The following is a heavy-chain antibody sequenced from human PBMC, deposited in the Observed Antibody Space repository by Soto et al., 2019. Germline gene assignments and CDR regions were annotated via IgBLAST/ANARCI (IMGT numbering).Heavy chain of an antibody. CDR2: MNPNSGNT. CDR1: GYTFTSYD. J-gene: IGHJ6*02. D-gene: IGHD6-19*01. CDR3: ARVLSPDRHRKPPAGALAVAGTRTYYYYGMDV. V-gene: IGHV1-8*01. Sequence: ASVKVSCKASGYTFTSYDINWVRQATGQGLEWMGWMNPNSGNTGYAQKFQGRVTMTRNTSISTAYMELSSLRSEDTAVYYCARVLSPDRHRKPPAGALAVAGTRTYYYYGMDVWGQGTTVTVSS.